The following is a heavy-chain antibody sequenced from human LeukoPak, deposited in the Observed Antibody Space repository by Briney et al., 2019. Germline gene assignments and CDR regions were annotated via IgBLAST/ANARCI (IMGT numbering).Heavy chain of an antibody. Sequence: SETLSLTCSVHAESFSAYFWSWIRRVPGRGLEWIGEIDHRGISNYNPSLKSRATILVDTSNNRFPLSLASVTAADTATYYCASRSLTLAAARCFDDWGQGTVVTVSS. CDR1: AESFSAYF. J-gene: IGHJ4*03. V-gene: IGHV4-34*01. D-gene: IGHD2-15*01. CDR2: IDHRGIS. CDR3: ASRSLTLAAARCFDD.